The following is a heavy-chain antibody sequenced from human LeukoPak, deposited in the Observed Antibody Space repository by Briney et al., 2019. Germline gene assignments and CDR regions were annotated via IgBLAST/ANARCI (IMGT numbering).Heavy chain of an antibody. V-gene: IGHV3-7*05. CDR2: IKEDGSEK. D-gene: IGHD3-16*01. CDR3: AANTQSGY. Sequence: GGSLRLSCAVSGFTFSSSWMKWVPRAPGKGLESVAVIKEDGSEKYYVDSVKGRFAISRDNAKNSLYLQMNNVRAEDTAVYFCAANTQSGYWGQGALVTVSS. CDR1: GFTFSSSW. J-gene: IGHJ4*02.